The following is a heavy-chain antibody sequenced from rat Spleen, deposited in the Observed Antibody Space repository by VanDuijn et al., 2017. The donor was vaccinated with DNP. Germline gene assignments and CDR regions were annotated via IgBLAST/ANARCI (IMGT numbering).Heavy chain of an antibody. Sequence: EVQLVESGGGLVQPGRSMKLSCASSGFTFSHYYMAWVRQAPTKGLEWVAYISYDGGATYCGDSVKGRFTSYRDNAKSTLYLQMNSLRSEAMATYYCARPGYDSGGGFAYWGQGTLVTVSS. CDR3: ARPGYDSGGGFAY. V-gene: IGHV5-22*01. D-gene: IGHD1-1*01. J-gene: IGHJ3*01. CDR2: ISYDGGAT. CDR1: GFTFSHYY.